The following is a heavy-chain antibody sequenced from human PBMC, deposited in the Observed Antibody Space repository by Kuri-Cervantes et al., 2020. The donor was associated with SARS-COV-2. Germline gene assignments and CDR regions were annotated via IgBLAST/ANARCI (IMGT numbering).Heavy chain of an antibody. J-gene: IGHJ6*03. CDR3: ASVKYIDYYYYMDV. D-gene: IGHD2-15*01. Sequence: ESLKISCTVSGGSISSSSYYWGWIRQPPGKGLEWIGSIYYSGSTYYNPSLKSRVTISVDTSKNQFSLKLSSVTAADTAVYYCASVKYIDYYYYMDVWGKGTTVTVSS. CDR1: GGSISSSSYY. CDR2: IYYSGST. V-gene: IGHV4-39*07.